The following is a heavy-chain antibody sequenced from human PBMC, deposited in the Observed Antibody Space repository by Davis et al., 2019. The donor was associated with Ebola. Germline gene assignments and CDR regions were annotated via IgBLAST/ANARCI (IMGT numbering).Heavy chain of an antibody. J-gene: IGHJ6*02. CDR2: IDWDNDK. D-gene: IGHD5-24*01. CDR3: ARMRDGYNSEYGMDV. V-gene: IGHV2-70*11. CDR1: GFSLSTSGMC. Sequence: SGPTLVKPTQTLTLTCTFSGFSLSTSGMCVSWIRQPPGKALEWLARIDWDNDKYYSTSLKTRLTISKDTSKNQVVLTMTNMDPVDTATYYCARMRDGYNSEYGMDVWGQGTTVTVSS.